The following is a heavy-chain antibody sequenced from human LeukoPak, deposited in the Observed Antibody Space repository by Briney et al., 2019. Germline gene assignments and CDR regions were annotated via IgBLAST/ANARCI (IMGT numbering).Heavy chain of an antibody. CDR3: ARSGSNWSCDY. CDR2: INAGDGGA. Sequence: ASVKVSCKASGYTLSHYGMQWVRQAPGQALEWMGWINAGDGGAKYSREFEGRVTMTSDSSTTTVYMELNSLRSEDTAVYYCARSGSNWSCDYWGQGTLVTVSS. J-gene: IGHJ4*02. CDR1: GYTLSHYG. D-gene: IGHD6-13*01. V-gene: IGHV1-3*01.